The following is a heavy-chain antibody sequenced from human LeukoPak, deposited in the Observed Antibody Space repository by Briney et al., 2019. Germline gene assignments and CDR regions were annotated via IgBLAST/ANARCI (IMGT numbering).Heavy chain of an antibody. CDR1: GFSLSTSGMC. CDR3: ARMLSGDSDRYYFDY. V-gene: IGHV2-70*11. D-gene: IGHD3-10*02. CDR2: IDWDDDK. Sequence: SGPALVKPTRTLTLTCTFSGFSLSTSGMCVSWIRQPPGKALEWLARIDWDDDKYYSTSLKTRLTISKDTSKNQVVLTMTNMDPVDTATYYCARMLSGDSDRYYFDYWGQGTLVTVSS. J-gene: IGHJ4*02.